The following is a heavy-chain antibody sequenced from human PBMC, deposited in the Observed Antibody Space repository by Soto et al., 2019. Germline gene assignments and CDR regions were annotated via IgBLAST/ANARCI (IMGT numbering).Heavy chain of an antibody. V-gene: IGHV4-34*01. CDR1: GGSFSAYY. CDR2: INHSGST. CDR3: ARGVGYAGVDY. Sequence: QVQLQQWGAGLLKPSETLCLTCAVYGGSFSAYYWSWIRQPPGKGLEWIGEINHSGSTNYNPSLKSRVTISVDRSKNQFSLKLSSVTAADTAAYYCARGVGYAGVDYWGQGTLVTVSS. J-gene: IGHJ4*02. D-gene: IGHD5-12*01.